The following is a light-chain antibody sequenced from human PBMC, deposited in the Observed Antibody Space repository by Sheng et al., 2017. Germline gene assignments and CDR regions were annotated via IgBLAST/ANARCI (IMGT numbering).Light chain of an antibody. CDR3: QHYEDFPWT. J-gene: IGKJ1*01. Sequence: DIQMTQSPSSLSVSVGDTVTITCRASQDIVTYMNWYQXKPGKAPRLLIYDASNLKTGVSSRFTGSGSGTEFSLTISGLQPEDVATYYCQHYEDFPWTFGQGTKLEI. CDR1: QDIVTY. CDR2: DAS. V-gene: IGKV1-33*01.